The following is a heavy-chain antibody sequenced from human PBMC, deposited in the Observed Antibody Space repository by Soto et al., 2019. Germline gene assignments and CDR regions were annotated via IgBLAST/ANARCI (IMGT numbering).Heavy chain of an antibody. Sequence: EVQLLESGGGLVQPGGSLRLSCAASGFTFNNYAMSWVRQAPDKGLEWVSAISGRGGSTYYADSVKGRFTISRDNSKNTLFLQRNSLRAEDTAVYYCAKDSTVTTSLYSYYYGLDVWGQGTTVTVSS. CDR3: AKDSTVTTSLYSYYYGLDV. V-gene: IGHV3-23*01. CDR1: GFTFNNYA. CDR2: ISGRGGST. D-gene: IGHD4-17*01. J-gene: IGHJ6*02.